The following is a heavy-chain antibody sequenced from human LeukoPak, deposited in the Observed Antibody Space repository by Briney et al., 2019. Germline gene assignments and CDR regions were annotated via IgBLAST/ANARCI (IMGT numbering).Heavy chain of an antibody. Sequence: PSETLSLTCTVSGGSISSYYWSWIRQPPGKGLEWIGYIYYSGSINYNPSLKSRVTISVDTSKNQFSLKLSSVTAADTAVYYCARAVALAGLFDYWGQGTLVTVSS. J-gene: IGHJ4*02. CDR3: ARAVALAGLFDY. CDR1: GGSISSYY. CDR2: IYYSGSI. D-gene: IGHD2-15*01. V-gene: IGHV4-59*01.